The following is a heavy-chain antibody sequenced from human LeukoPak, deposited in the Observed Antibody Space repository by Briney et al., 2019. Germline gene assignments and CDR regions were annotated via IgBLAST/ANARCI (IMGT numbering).Heavy chain of an antibody. J-gene: IGHJ4*02. CDR2: IYYSGST. CDR3: TRDPTTVTSFDY. D-gene: IGHD4-17*01. Sequence: SETLSLTCTVSGGSISSSSYYWGWIRQPPGKGLEWIGSIYYSGSTYYNPSLKSRVTISVDTSKNQFSLKLSSVTAADTAVYYCTRDPTTVTSFDYWGQGTLVTVSS. CDR1: GGSISSSSYY. V-gene: IGHV4-39*07.